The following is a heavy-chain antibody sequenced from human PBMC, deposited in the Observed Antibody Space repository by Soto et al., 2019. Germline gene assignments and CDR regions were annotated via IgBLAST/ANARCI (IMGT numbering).Heavy chain of an antibody. Sequence: GGSLRLSCAASGFTFSSYAMHWVRQAPGKGLEWVAVISYDGSNKYYADSVKGRFTISRDNSKNTLYLQMNSLRAEDTAVYYCVSPVGWLQLQRFFQAFDIWGQGTMVTVSS. V-gene: IGHV3-30-3*01. CDR1: GFTFSSYA. J-gene: IGHJ3*02. CDR2: ISYDGSNK. CDR3: VSPVGWLQLQRFFQAFDI. D-gene: IGHD5-12*01.